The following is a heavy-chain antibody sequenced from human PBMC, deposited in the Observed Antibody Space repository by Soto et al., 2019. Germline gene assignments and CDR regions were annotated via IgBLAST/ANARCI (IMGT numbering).Heavy chain of an antibody. J-gene: IGHJ4*02. CDR2: IYSGGST. D-gene: IGHD3-16*01. Sequence: EVQLVESGGGLVKPGGSLRLSCAASGFTVITKYMSWVRQAPGKGLEWVSVIYSGGSTFYADYVRGRFTISRDNSKNTVNLPMNSLSAEAKAVYYCEREHWAADYWGQGTLVTVSS. CDR1: GFTVITKY. CDR3: EREHWAADY. V-gene: IGHV3-66*01.